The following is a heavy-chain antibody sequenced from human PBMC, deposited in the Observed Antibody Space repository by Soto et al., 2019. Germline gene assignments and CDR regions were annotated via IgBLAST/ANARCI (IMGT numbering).Heavy chain of an antibody. CDR1: GDTFKNCV. CDR2: IIPLFGTT. J-gene: IGHJ6*02. Sequence: QVQVVQSGVEVRRPGSSVKVSCKASGDTFKNCVISWVRQAPGQGLEWMGGIIPLFGTTDFAQRFQGRLTITTDESTTTAYMELSMLRSEDTATYYCPAELGFGKLSVVWGQGTTVIVSS. V-gene: IGHV1-69*01. CDR3: PAELGFGKLSVV. D-gene: IGHD3-10*01.